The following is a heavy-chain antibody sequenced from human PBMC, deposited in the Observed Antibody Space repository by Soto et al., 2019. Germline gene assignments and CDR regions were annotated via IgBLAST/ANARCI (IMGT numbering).Heavy chain of an antibody. D-gene: IGHD3-3*01. CDR3: ARVTIFGVVAGGYYMDV. J-gene: IGHJ6*03. V-gene: IGHV4-4*02. CDR1: SDSISSSSSKW. Sequence: PSETLSLTCAVSSDSISSSSSKWWSWVRQPPGKGVEWSGEIYHSGSSNHNPSLKRRVTISIDKSKNQFSLKLSSVTSADTAVYFCARVTIFGVVAGGYYMDVWGKGTTVTVSS. CDR2: IYHSGSS.